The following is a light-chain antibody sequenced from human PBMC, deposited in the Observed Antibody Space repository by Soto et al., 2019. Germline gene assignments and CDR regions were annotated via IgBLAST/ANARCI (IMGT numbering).Light chain of an antibody. Sequence: QSALTQPPSASGSPGQSVTISCTGTSSDVGGYNYVSWYQQHPGKAPKLMIYEVSKRPSGVPDRFSGSKSGNTASLTVSVLQAEDEADYYCSSYAGSNFYVFGTGTKLTVL. CDR2: EVS. J-gene: IGLJ1*01. CDR3: SSYAGSNFYV. V-gene: IGLV2-8*01. CDR1: SSDVGGYNY.